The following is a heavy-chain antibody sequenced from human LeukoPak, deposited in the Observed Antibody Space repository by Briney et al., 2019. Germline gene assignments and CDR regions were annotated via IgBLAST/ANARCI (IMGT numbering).Heavy chain of an antibody. V-gene: IGHV3-30*04. D-gene: IGHD1-26*01. CDR2: ISYDGSNK. CDR1: GFTFSSYA. Sequence: PGGSLRLSCAASGFTFSSYAMHWVRQAPGKGLEWVAVISYDGSNKYYADSVKGRFTISRDNSKNTLYLQMNSLRAEDTAVCYCARPEAYSGSYRFDYWGQGTLVTVSS. J-gene: IGHJ4*02. CDR3: ARPEAYSGSYRFDY.